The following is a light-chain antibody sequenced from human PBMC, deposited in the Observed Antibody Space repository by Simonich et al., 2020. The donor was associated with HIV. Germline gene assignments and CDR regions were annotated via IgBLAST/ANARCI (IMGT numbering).Light chain of an antibody. J-gene: IGKJ4*01. CDR2: DAS. V-gene: IGKV1-33*01. CDR3: QQLNSYPLT. Sequence: DIHMTQSPSSMSASVGDRVTITCQACKDIRNYLNWDQQKQGQAPKLLNYDASNLHTGVPSRFSGSGSGTDFTFTISSLQPEDFATYYCQQLNSYPLTVGGGTKVEIK. CDR1: KDIRNY.